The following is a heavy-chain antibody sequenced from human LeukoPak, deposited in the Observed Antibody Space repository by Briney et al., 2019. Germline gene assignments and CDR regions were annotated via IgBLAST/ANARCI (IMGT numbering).Heavy chain of an antibody. D-gene: IGHD2-21*01. CDR3: AKDLVLWWSTSAFDN. Sequence: GGSLRLSCAASGFTVSSNYMSWVRQAPGKGLEWVSVIYSGGSTYYADSVKGRFTISRDNSKNTLYLQMNSLRAEDTAVYYCAKDLVLWWSTSAFDNWGQGTMVTVSS. CDR2: IYSGGST. J-gene: IGHJ3*02. V-gene: IGHV3-66*01. CDR1: GFTVSSNY.